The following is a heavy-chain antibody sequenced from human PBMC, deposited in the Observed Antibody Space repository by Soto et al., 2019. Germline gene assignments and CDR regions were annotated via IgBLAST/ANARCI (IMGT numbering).Heavy chain of an antibody. CDR3: ASLSLAAPNHY. Sequence: QVQLQESGPGLVKPSGTLSLTCADSGGSISRSNWWSWVRQPPGKGLEWIGEIYHSGSTNYNPSLKSRVTISVDKSKDQFSLKLSAVAAADPAVYYCASLSLAAPNHYWGQGTLVTVSS. V-gene: IGHV4-4*02. J-gene: IGHJ4*02. D-gene: IGHD6-6*01. CDR2: IYHSGST. CDR1: GGSISRSNW.